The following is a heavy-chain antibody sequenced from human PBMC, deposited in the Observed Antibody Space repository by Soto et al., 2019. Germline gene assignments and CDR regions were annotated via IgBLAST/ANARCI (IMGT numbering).Heavy chain of an antibody. D-gene: IGHD3-16*01. Sequence: GASVKVSCEASGYTFTSYAMHCVRQAPGQRLEWMGWINAGNGNTKYSQKFQGRVTITRDTSASTAYMELRSLRSNDTAIYYCAMVDVYVTPSPQDVWGQGTTVTVSS. J-gene: IGHJ6*02. V-gene: IGHV1-3*01. CDR3: AMVDVYVTPSPQDV. CDR1: GYTFTSYA. CDR2: INAGNGNT.